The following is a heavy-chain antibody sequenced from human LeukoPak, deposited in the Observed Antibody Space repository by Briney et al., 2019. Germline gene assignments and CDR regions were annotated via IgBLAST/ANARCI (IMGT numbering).Heavy chain of an antibody. V-gene: IGHV4-4*09. CDR1: GGSISSYY. CDR2: IYTSGST. J-gene: IGHJ4*02. CDR3: ARQGLYSSCFGYDY. Sequence: SETLSLTCTVSGGSISSYYWSWIRQPPGKGLEWIGYIYTSGSTNYNPSLKSRVTISVDTSKNQFPLKLSSVTAADTAVYYCARQGLYSSCFGYDYWGQGTLVTLSS. D-gene: IGHD6-13*01.